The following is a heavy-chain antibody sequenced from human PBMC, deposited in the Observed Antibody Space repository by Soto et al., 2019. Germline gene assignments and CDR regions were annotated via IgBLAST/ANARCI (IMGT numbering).Heavy chain of an antibody. CDR1: GYTFTSYY. J-gene: IGHJ3*02. Sequence: ASVKVSCKASGYTFTSYYMHWVRQAPGQGLEWMGIINPSGGSTSYAQKFQGRVTMTRDTSTSTVYMELSSLRSEDTAVYYCARSGSLADYNDAFDIWGQGTMVTVSS. CDR3: ARSGSLADYNDAFDI. D-gene: IGHD4-4*01. CDR2: INPSGGST. V-gene: IGHV1-46*01.